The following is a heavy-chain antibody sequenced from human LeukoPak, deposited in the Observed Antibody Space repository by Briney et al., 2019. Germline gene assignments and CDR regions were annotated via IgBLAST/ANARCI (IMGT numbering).Heavy chain of an antibody. Sequence: PGGSLRLSCAASGFTFGSYWMSWVRQAPGKGLEWVANIKQDGSEKYYVDSVKGRFTISRDNAKNSLYLQMNSLRAEDTAVYYCARVSTLALYSSGRYDDYWGQGTLVTVSS. J-gene: IGHJ4*02. CDR3: ARVSTLALYSSGRYDDY. CDR1: GFTFGSYW. CDR2: IKQDGSEK. D-gene: IGHD6-19*01. V-gene: IGHV3-7*01.